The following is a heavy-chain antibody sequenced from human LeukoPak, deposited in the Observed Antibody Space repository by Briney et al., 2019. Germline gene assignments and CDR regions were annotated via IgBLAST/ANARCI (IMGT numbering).Heavy chain of an antibody. CDR2: IIPILGIT. CDR3: ARTDTQRRIVGATKPYCYYGMDV. V-gene: IGHV1-69*04. CDR1: GDTFSSYA. Sequence: SVKVSCKASGDTFSSYAISWVRQAPGQGLEWMGRIIPILGITNYAQKFQGRVTITADKSTSTAYMGLSSLRSEDTAVYYCARTDTQRRIVGATKPYCYYGMDVWGQGTTVTVSS. J-gene: IGHJ6*02. D-gene: IGHD1-26*01.